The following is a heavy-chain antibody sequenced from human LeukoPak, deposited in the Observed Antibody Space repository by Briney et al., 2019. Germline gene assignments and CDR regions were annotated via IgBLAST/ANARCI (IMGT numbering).Heavy chain of an antibody. J-gene: IGHJ4*02. CDR1: GGLNDRSTYY. Sequence: SETLSLTCTGTGGLNDRSTYYGGWIRQPPGKGLEWIGSIYYAGSTYYSPSLKSRVTLSVDTSKNHFSLRLNSVTAADTSVYCCASTAARGEHLGPGTLVTVFS. CDR3: ASTAARGEH. D-gene: IGHD2-21*01. CDR2: IYYAGST. V-gene: IGHV4-39*02.